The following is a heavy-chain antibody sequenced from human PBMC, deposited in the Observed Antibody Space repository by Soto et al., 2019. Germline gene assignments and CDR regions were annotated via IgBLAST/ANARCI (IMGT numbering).Heavy chain of an antibody. Sequence: PGESLKISCKASGYTFTNYRIGWVRQMPGKGLEWMGLIYPADSDTTYSPSFQGQVSISADRSIRSAFLQWSSLKASDTAIYYCARHRTTSRWSCMDVWGQGTTVTVSS. D-gene: IGHD6-13*01. CDR1: GYTFTNYR. J-gene: IGHJ6*02. CDR2: IYPADSDT. CDR3: ARHRTTSRWSCMDV. V-gene: IGHV5-51*01.